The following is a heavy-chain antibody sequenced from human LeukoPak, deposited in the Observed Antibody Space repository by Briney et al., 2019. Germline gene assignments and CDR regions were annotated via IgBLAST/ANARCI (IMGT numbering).Heavy chain of an antibody. CDR1: GDTFGNYA. J-gene: IGHJ5*02. CDR3: ARDPKVLAVPDRRNDRNDP. Sequence: GASVKVSCKASGDTFGNYAINWVRQAPGQGLEWMGRIIPIFPKTNYAKKFQGRVTITADMSTSTAYLELSSLSSEDTAVYYCARDPKVLAVPDRRNDRNDPWGQGTLVTVSS. D-gene: IGHD1-1*01. V-gene: IGHV1-69*04. CDR2: IIPIFPKT.